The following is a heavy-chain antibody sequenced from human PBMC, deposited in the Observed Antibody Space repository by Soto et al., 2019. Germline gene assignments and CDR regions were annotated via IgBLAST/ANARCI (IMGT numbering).Heavy chain of an antibody. Sequence: QITLKASGPTLVKPTQTLTLTCTFSGFSLSARGVGVGWIRQPPGKALEWLALIYWNDDKRYSPSLQSRLTITKAASKNQVVFSMTNVDPADTATYYCAHSPWGAAPDYWGQGTLVTVSS. V-gene: IGHV2-5*01. J-gene: IGHJ4*02. CDR2: IYWNDDK. D-gene: IGHD3-16*01. CDR3: AHSPWGAAPDY. CDR1: GFSLSARGVG.